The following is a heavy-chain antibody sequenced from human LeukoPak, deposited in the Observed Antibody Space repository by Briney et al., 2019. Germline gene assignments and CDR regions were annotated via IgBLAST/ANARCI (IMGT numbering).Heavy chain of an antibody. D-gene: IGHD6-19*01. V-gene: IGHV4-34*01. CDR2: INHSGST. Sequence: SETLSLTCAVNGGSFSGYYWSWIRQPPGKGLEWIGEINHSGSTNYNPSLKSRVTISVDTSKNQFSLKLSSVTAADTAVYYCARGRGYSSGWYYFDYWGQGTLVTVSS. J-gene: IGHJ4*02. CDR1: GGSFSGYY. CDR3: ARGRGYSSGWYYFDY.